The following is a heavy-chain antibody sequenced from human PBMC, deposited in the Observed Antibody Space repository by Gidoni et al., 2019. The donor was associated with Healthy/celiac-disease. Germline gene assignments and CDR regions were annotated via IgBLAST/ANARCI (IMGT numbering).Heavy chain of an antibody. CDR3: ARVPVLRFLEWLTYLDY. V-gene: IGHV3-30-3*01. Sequence: QVQLVESGGGVVQPGRSLRLYCAASGFTFSSHVRHWVRQAPGKGLEWVAVISYDGSNKYYADSVKGRFTISRDNSKNTLYLQMNSLRAEDTAVYYCARVPVLRFLEWLTYLDYWGQGTLVTVSS. CDR2: ISYDGSNK. J-gene: IGHJ4*02. D-gene: IGHD3-3*01. CDR1: GFTFSSHV.